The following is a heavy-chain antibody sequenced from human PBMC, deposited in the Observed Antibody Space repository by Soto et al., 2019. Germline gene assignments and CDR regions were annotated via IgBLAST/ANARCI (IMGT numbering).Heavy chain of an antibody. J-gene: IGHJ4*02. CDR2: IKSDTHGGTT. V-gene: IGHV3-15*07. D-gene: IGHD2-15*01. CDR3: TAEGLIVVEGNY. Sequence: EVQLVESGGGLIKPGGSLRLSCAASGLILSNAWMNWVRQTPGKGLEWVGRIKSDTHGGTTDYVAPVRGRFTISRHGTQISPYLQMIGLIMEDAAVYYCTAEGLIVVEGNYRGQGTLVSVSS. CDR1: GLILSNAW.